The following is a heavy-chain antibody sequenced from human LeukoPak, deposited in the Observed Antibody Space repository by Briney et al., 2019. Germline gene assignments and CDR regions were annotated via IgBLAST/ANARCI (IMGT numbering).Heavy chain of an antibody. D-gene: IGHD3-22*01. CDR1: GFTFSSYA. V-gene: IGHV3-23*01. J-gene: IGHJ4*02. Sequence: PGGSLRLSRAATGFTFSSYAMSWVRQAPGKGLEWVSAISGSGGSTYYADSVKGRFTISRDNSKNTLYLQMNSLRAEDTAIYYCAKDRSSQNYYDSSDYFDYWGQGTLVTVSS. CDR2: ISGSGGST. CDR3: AKDRSSQNYYDSSDYFDY.